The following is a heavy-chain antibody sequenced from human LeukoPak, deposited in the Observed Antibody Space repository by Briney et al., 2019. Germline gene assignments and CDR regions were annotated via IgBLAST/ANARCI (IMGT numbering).Heavy chain of an antibody. Sequence: ASVKVSCKTSGYFFPSYGISWVRQAPGQGLEWIGWITPPNGNTHYAQNFQGRVTVTTDTSTSTVYMELGSLRSDDTAVYYCARVSVGGYYMDVWGEGTTVTISS. V-gene: IGHV1-18*01. D-gene: IGHD3-16*01. CDR2: ITPPNGNT. CDR3: ARVSVGGYYMDV. J-gene: IGHJ6*03. CDR1: GYFFPSYG.